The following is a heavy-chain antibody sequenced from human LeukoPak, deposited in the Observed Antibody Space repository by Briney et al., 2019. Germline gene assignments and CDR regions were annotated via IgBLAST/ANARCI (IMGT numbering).Heavy chain of an antibody. CDR2: ISSSRSYI. CDR1: GFTFSDYY. V-gene: IGHV3-11*06. J-gene: IGHJ6*04. D-gene: IGHD2-2*01. CDR3: ARYQLLLYYYYGMDV. Sequence: GGSLRLSCAASGFTFSDYYMSWIRQAPGKXXXXXXXISSSRSYINYADSVKGRFTISRDNAKNSLYLQMNSLRAEDTAVYYCARYQLLLYYYYGMDVWGKGTTVTVSS.